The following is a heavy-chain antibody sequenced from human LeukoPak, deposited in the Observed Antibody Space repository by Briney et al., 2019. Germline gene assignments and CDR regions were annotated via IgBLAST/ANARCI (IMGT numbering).Heavy chain of an antibody. V-gene: IGHV1-69*06. CDR2: IIPIFGTA. D-gene: IGHD3-10*01. J-gene: IGHJ4*02. Sequence: SVKVSCKASGGTFSSYAISWVRQAPGQGLEWMGGIIPIFGTANYAQKFQGRVTITADKSTSTAYMELSSLRSEDTAVYYCAREIMVRGVISRYFDYWGQGTLVTISS. CDR1: GGTFSSYA. CDR3: AREIMVRGVISRYFDY.